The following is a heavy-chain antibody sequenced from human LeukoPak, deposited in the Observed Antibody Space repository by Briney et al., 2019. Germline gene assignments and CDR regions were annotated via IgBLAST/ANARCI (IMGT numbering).Heavy chain of an antibody. J-gene: IGHJ5*02. CDR3: ARGYDTRGA. V-gene: IGHV3-48*03. CDR1: GFTFSSYE. Sequence: GGSLRLSCAASGFTFSSYEMNWVRQAPGKGLEWVSYISSSGSTIYYADSVKGRFTISRDNSKNTLFLQMNSLRPEDTAMYYCARGYDTRGAWGQGTLVTVSS. CDR2: ISSSGSTI. D-gene: IGHD3-22*01.